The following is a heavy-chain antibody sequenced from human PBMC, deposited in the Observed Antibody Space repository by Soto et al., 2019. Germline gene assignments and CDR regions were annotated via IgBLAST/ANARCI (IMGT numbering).Heavy chain of an antibody. J-gene: IGHJ4*02. Sequence: EVQLVESGGGLVQPGGSPRVSCTVSGFTFRNYWMSWVRQAPGKGLEWVAYICADGRKKNYVDSVKGRFTISRDNAKNSLYLQMSGLTDDDTAVYFWARHRPAPSSAAYVDFWGQGTLVAVSS. V-gene: IGHV3-7*05. CDR2: ICADGRKK. CDR1: GFTFRNYW. D-gene: IGHD3-16*02. CDR3: ARHRPAPSSAAYVDF.